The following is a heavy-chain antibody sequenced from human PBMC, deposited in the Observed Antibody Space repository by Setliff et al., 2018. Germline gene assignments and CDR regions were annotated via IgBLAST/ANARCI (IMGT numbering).Heavy chain of an antibody. D-gene: IGHD2-15*01. CDR1: GGSFSTYY. J-gene: IGHJ4*02. CDR3: ARVGRYCSGGSCYKMGEDY. Sequence: SETLSLTCAVYGGSFSTYYWIWIRPPPGKGLEWIGEINHSGSTNYNPSLKSRVTISVDTSKNQFSLKLRTVTAADTAGYYCARVGRYCSGGSCYKMGEDYWGQGTLVTVSS. V-gene: IGHV4-34*01. CDR2: INHSGST.